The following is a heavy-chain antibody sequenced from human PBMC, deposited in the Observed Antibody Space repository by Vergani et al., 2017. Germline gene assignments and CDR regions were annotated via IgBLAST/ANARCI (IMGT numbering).Heavy chain of an antibody. D-gene: IGHD3-22*01. CDR1: AFTFTSYS. CDR2: ISYDGTNK. CDR3: ARELYYDSSGYFGRPYYFDY. V-gene: IGHV3-30*04. Sequence: QALLVGSGGGVVQPGRSLRLSCVASAFTFTSYSIHWVRQAPGKGLEWVAFISYDGTNKYYADSVKGRFTISRDNSKNPVSLQMNSLRPEDSAIYYCARELYYDSSGYFGRPYYFDYGGQGTLVTVSS. J-gene: IGHJ4*02.